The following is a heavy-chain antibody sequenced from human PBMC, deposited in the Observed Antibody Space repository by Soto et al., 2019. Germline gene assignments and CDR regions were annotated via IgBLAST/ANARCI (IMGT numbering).Heavy chain of an antibody. D-gene: IGHD3-10*01. CDR3: ARDKYYYGSGTVS. CDR1: GFTVSSNY. Sequence: GGSLRLSCAASGFTVSSNYMSWVRQAPGKGLEWVSVIYAGGNTYYADSVKGRFTISRDNSKNTLYLQMNSLRAEDTAVYYCARDKYYYGSGTVSWGQGTLVTVSS. CDR2: IYAGGNT. V-gene: IGHV3-53*01. J-gene: IGHJ4*02.